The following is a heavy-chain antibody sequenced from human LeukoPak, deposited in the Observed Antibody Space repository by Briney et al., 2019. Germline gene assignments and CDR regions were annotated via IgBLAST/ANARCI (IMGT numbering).Heavy chain of an antibody. J-gene: IGHJ5*02. V-gene: IGHV4-59*12. CDR2: IYYSGST. D-gene: IGHD4-17*01. Sequence: SETLSLTCAVYGGSFSGYYWSWIRQPPGKGLEWIGYIYYSGSTNYNPSLKSRVTISLDTSKNQFSLNLISVTAADTAVYYCARSPQGTATTANWLDPWGQGTLVTVSS. CDR1: GGSFSGYY. CDR3: ARSPQGTATTANWLDP.